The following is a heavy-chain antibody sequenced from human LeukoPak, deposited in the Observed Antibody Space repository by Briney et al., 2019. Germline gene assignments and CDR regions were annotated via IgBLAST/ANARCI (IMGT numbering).Heavy chain of an antibody. J-gene: IGHJ5*02. CDR1: GYTFTGYY. Sequence: ASVKVSCKASGYTFTGYYMHWVRQAPGQGLEWMGWINPNGGGTNYAQKFQGRVTMTRDTSISTAYMELSRLRSDDTAVYYCARTRDYYDSSGYYYETWGQGTLVTVSS. D-gene: IGHD3-22*01. V-gene: IGHV1-2*02. CDR3: ARTRDYYDSSGYYYET. CDR2: INPNGGGT.